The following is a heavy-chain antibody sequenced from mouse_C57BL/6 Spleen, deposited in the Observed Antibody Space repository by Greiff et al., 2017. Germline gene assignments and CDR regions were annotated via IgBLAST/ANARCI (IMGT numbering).Heavy chain of an antibody. Sequence: EVQRVESGAELVRPGASVKLSCTASGFNIKDDYMHWVKQRPEQGLEWIGWIDPENGDTEYASKFQGKATITADTSSNTAYLQLSSLTSEDTAVYYCTTGVYGSVAYWGQGTLVTVSA. CDR3: TTGVYGSVAY. J-gene: IGHJ3*01. CDR2: IDPENGDT. V-gene: IGHV14-4*01. D-gene: IGHD1-1*02. CDR1: GFNIKDDY.